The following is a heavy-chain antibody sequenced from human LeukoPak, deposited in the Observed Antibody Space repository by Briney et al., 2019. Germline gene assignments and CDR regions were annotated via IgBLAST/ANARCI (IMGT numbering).Heavy chain of an antibody. Sequence: GGSLGLSCVASGFTFSDYAISWVRQAPGKGLQWVTSISGSGNVTYYDDSVRGRVTISRDNSKNTLYLHLNSLRADDTAVYFCAKQGALATTVIVSLWYFDYWGQGTPVTVSS. CDR2: ISGSGNVT. V-gene: IGHV3-23*01. D-gene: IGHD3-16*02. CDR1: GFTFSDYA. J-gene: IGHJ4*02. CDR3: AKQGALATTVIVSLWYFDY.